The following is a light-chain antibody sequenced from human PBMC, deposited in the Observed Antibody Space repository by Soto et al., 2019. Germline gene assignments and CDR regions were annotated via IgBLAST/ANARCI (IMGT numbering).Light chain of an antibody. Sequence: HSALTQPPSASGSPGQSVTISCTGTSSDVGGYNYVSWYQQHPGKAPKLMIYEVSKRPSGVPDRFSGSKSGNTASLTVSGLQAEDEADYYCSSYAGSNNLVFGGGIKATVL. J-gene: IGLJ3*02. V-gene: IGLV2-8*01. CDR2: EVS. CDR3: SSYAGSNNLV. CDR1: SSDVGGYNY.